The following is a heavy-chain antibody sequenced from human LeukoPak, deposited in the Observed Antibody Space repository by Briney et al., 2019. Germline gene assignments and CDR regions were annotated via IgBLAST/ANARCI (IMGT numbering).Heavy chain of an antibody. Sequence: SETLSLTCTVSGGSISSSSYYWGWSRQPPGKGLEWIGNIYYSGSTNYNPSLKSRVTISVDTSKNQFSLKLSSVTAADTAVYYCARGGGDYGDYYWFDPWGQGTLVTVSS. D-gene: IGHD4-17*01. CDR1: GGSISSSSYY. CDR3: ARGGGDYGDYYWFDP. V-gene: IGHV4-39*07. CDR2: IYYSGST. J-gene: IGHJ5*02.